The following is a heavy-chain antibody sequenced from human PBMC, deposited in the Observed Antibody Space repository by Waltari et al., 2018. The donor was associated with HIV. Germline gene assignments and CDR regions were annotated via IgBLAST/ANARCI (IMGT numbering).Heavy chain of an antibody. J-gene: IGHJ4*02. CDR3: ARADGDTLDIDY. CDR2: IYYSGSN. Sequence: QVQLQESGPGLVKPSQTLSLTCTVSGGSISSGGYYWSWIRQHPGKGLEWIGYIYYSGSNYYNPSLKSRVTIAVDTSKNQFALKLSSVNAADTAVYYCARADGDTLDIDYWGQGTLVTVSS. D-gene: IGHD5-18*01. CDR1: GGSISSGGYY. V-gene: IGHV4-31*03.